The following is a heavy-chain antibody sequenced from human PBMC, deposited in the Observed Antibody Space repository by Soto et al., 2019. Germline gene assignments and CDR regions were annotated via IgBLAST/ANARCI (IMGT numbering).Heavy chain of an antibody. V-gene: IGHV3-30*18. CDR2: ISYDGSNK. D-gene: IGHD3-3*01. CDR3: AKGYYDFWSGYYWGLAFDYGMDV. J-gene: IGHJ6*02. Sequence: PLRSLTLSCAASGLTLSSYGLHWFRQAPGKGLAWVAVISYDGSNKYYADSVMGRFTVSRVDSEEMLYLQMNSLRAEDTAVYYCAKGYYDFWSGYYWGLAFDYGMDVWGQGTTVTVSS. CDR1: GLTLSSYG.